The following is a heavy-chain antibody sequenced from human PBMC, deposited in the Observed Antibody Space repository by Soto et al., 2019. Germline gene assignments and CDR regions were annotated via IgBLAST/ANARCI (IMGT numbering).Heavy chain of an antibody. J-gene: IGHJ5*02. CDR1: GFTFSSYA. D-gene: IGHD6-19*01. CDR3: AKDSYSSGWYVDWFDP. CDR2: ISGSGGST. Sequence: GSLRLSCAASGFTFSSYAMSWVRQAPGKGLEWVSAISGSGGSTYYADSVKGRFTISRDNSKNTLYLQMNSLRAEDTAVYYCAKDSYSSGWYVDWFDPWGQGTPVTVSS. V-gene: IGHV3-23*01.